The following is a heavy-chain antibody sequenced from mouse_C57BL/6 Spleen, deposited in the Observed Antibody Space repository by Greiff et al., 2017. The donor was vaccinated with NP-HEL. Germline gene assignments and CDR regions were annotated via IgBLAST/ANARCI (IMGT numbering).Heavy chain of an antibody. D-gene: IGHD2-1*01. J-gene: IGHJ1*03. Sequence: EVKLVESGGGLVKPGGSLKLSCAASGFTFSDYGMHWVRQAPEKGLEWVAYISSGSSTIYYADTVKGRFTISRDNAKNTLFLQMTSLRSEDTAMYYCARDGKGYFDVWGTGTTVTVSS. CDR2: ISSGSSTI. CDR1: GFTFSDYG. CDR3: ARDGKGYFDV. V-gene: IGHV5-17*01.